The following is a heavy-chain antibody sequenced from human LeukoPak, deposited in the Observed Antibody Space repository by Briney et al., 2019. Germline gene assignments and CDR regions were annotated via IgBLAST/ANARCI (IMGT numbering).Heavy chain of an antibody. J-gene: IGHJ5*02. Sequence: KASETLSLTCTVSGGSINSYFWSWIRQPPGKGLEWIGYLYYTGSANYNPSLKSRVTISVDTSKNQFSLRLSSVTAADTAVYYCARGAAFCSGGSCSGSWGQGTLVTVSS. CDR1: GGSINSYF. CDR2: LYYTGSA. V-gene: IGHV4-59*01. CDR3: ARGAAFCSGGSCSGS. D-gene: IGHD2-15*01.